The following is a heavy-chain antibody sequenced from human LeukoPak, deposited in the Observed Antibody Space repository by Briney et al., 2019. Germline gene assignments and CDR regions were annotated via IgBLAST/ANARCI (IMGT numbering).Heavy chain of an antibody. D-gene: IGHD5-18*01. Sequence: PGGSLRLSCAASGFTVSSNYMSWVRQAPGKGLEWFSVIYSGGSTYYADSVKGRFTISRDNSKNTLYLQMNSLRAEDTAVYYCARDSVDTAMGAYYYYGMDVWGQGTTVTVSS. CDR2: IYSGGST. CDR1: GFTVSSNY. J-gene: IGHJ6*02. CDR3: ARDSVDTAMGAYYYYGMDV. V-gene: IGHV3-66*01.